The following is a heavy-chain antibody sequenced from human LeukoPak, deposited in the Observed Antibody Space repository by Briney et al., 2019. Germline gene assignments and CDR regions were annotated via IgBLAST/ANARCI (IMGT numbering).Heavy chain of an antibody. CDR1: GGSFSGYY. CDR2: IYYSGST. V-gene: IGHV4-59*01. J-gene: IGHJ4*02. D-gene: IGHD3-9*01. CDR3: ARVNILTGYPTIDY. Sequence: PSETLSLTCAVYGGSFSGYYWSWIRQPPGKGLEWIGYIYYSGSTNYNPSLKSRVTISVDTSKNQFSLKLSSVTAADTAVYYCARVNILTGYPTIDYWGQGTLVTVSS.